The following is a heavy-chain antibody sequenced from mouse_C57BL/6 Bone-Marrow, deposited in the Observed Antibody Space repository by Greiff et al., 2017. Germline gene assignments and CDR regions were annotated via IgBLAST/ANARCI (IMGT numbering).Heavy chain of an antibody. J-gene: IGHJ4*01. Sequence: EVQLVESGPGLAKPSQTLSITCSVTGYSITSDYWNWIRKFPGNKLEYMGYISYSGSTYYNPSLKCRISITRDTSKNQYYLQLNSVTTEDTATYYSARSPPGYYGPYAMDDWGQGTSVTVSS. CDR1: GYSITSDY. CDR3: ARSPPGYYGPYAMDD. D-gene: IGHD1-1*01. V-gene: IGHV3-8*01. CDR2: ISYSGST.